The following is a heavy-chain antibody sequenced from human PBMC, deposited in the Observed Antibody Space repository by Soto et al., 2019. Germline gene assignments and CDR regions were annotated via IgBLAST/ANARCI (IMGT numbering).Heavy chain of an antibody. CDR2: MSYDGTNK. D-gene: IGHD3-22*01. J-gene: IGHJ3*02. Sequence: GSLRLSCAASGFTFIGYAIHFFRHAPVKGLEWVALMSYDGTNKYYADSVRGRFTISRDNSKNTLYLQMNSLRAEDTAVYYCARDLYYYDGSGNAFDIWGQGTMVTVSS. V-gene: IGHV3-30-3*01. CDR1: GFTFIGYA. CDR3: ARDLYYYDGSGNAFDI.